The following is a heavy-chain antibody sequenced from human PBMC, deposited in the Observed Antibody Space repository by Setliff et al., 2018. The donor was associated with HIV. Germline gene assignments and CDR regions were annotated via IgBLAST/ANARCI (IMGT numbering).Heavy chain of an antibody. CDR2: IYHSGSS. D-gene: IGHD2-8*01. CDR3: ARSFGNGNSRLGN. CDR1: GYSISSGYY. V-gene: IGHV4-38-2*01. J-gene: IGHJ4*02. Sequence: PSETLSLTCAVSGYSISSGYYWGWIRQPPGKGLEWIGSIYHSGSSYYNPSLKSRVTISVDTSKNQFSLKLSSVTAADTAVYYCARSFGNGNSRLGNWGQGTLVTVSS.